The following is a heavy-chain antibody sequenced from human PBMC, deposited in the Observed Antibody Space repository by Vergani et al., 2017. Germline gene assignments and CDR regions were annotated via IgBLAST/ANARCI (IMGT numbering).Heavy chain of an antibody. V-gene: IGHV1-46*01. CDR3: GRGDYGILTGYRY. J-gene: IGHJ4*02. Sequence: QVQVVQSGAEVKNSGASVKVSCKTSGYTFSNYYMHWARQAPGQGLGWMGIIKPSGGHTNYAQKFQGRVTMTSDTSTSTVYMELCNLRAEDTAIYYCGRGDYGILTGYRYWGQGTLVTVSA. CDR1: GYTFSNYY. CDR2: IKPSGGHT. D-gene: IGHD3-9*01.